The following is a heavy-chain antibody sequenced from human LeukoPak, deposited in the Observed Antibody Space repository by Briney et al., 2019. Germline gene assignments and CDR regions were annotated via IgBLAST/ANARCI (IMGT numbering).Heavy chain of an antibody. CDR2: ISDTGRDI. CDR1: GFAFESFT. V-gene: IGHV3-21*04. D-gene: IGHD5-12*01. Sequence: GGSLRLSCAGSGFAFESFTMTWVRQAPGKGLEWVSLISDTGRDINYADSVRGRFTISRDNTKNSLFLQMDSLRVEDTAIYYCAKGLFSAYDKYLDSWGQGALVTVSS. CDR3: AKGLFSAYDKYLDS. J-gene: IGHJ4*02.